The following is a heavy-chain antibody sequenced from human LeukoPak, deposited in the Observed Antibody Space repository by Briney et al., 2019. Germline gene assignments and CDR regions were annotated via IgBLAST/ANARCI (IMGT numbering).Heavy chain of an antibody. CDR2: IIPILGIA. D-gene: IGHD6-19*01. J-gene: IGHJ4*02. V-gene: IGHV1-69*04. Sequence: GASVQVSCKASGYTFTSYHMHWVRQAPGQGLEWMGRIIPILGIANYAQKFQGRVTITADKSTSTAYMELSSLRSEDTAVYYCAREVSSGWYGGINHQFDYWGQGTLVTVSS. CDR3: AREVSSGWYGGINHQFDY. CDR1: GYTFTSYH.